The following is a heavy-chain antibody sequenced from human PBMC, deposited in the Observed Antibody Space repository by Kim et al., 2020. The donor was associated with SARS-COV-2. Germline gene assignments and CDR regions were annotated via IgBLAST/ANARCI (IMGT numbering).Heavy chain of an antibody. CDR3: ARHIRSSWYYFDY. V-gene: IGHV5-51*01. Sequence: YSPSFQGQVTISADKSISTAYLQWSSLKASDTAMYYCARHIRSSWYYFDYWGQGTLVTVSS. J-gene: IGHJ4*02. D-gene: IGHD6-13*01.